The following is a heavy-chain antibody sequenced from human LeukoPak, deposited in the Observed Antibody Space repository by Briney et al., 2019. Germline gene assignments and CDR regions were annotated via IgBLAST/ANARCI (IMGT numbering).Heavy chain of an antibody. CDR2: IKQDGSEK. CDR1: GFTFSSYW. V-gene: IGHV3-7*01. Sequence: GGSLRLSCAASGFTFSSYWMSWVRQAPGKGLEWVANIKQDGSEKYYVDSVKGRFTISRDNAKNSLYLQMNSLRAEDTAVYYCARDAYYYDSSGEGKLDYWGQGTLATVSS. CDR3: ARDAYYYDSSGEGKLDY. D-gene: IGHD3-22*01. J-gene: IGHJ4*02.